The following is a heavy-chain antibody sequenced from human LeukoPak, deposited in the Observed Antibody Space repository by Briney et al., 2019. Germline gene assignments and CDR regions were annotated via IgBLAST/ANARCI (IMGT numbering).Heavy chain of an antibody. J-gene: IGHJ3*02. CDR1: GYSISTSYY. V-gene: IGHV4-38-2*02. Sequence: SETLSLTCTVSGYSISTSYYWGWIRQPPGKGLEWIGSIYHSGNTYYNPSLKSRVTISLDTSKNQFSLKLNSVTAADTAVYYCARGDYGDYHDAFDIWGQGTMVTVSS. CDR2: IYHSGNT. CDR3: ARGDYGDYHDAFDI. D-gene: IGHD4-17*01.